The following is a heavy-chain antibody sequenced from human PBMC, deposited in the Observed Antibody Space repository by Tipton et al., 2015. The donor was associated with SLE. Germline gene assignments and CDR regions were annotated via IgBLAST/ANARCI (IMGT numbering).Heavy chain of an antibody. Sequence: QLVQSGAEVKKPGESLKISCKGSGYSFTTYWIGWVRQMPGKGLEWVGIIYPGDSDTRYSPSFQGQVTISADKSISTAYMELSRLRSDDTAVYCWARGREIADRPHPLDYWGQGTLVTVSS. V-gene: IGHV5-51*03. J-gene: IGHJ4*02. D-gene: IGHD6-6*01. CDR1: GYSFTTYW. CDR2: IYPGDSDT. CDR3: ARGREIADRPHPLDY.